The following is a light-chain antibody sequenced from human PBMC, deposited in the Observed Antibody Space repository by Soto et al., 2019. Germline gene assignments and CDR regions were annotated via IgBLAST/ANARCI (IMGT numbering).Light chain of an antibody. J-gene: IGKJ2*01. V-gene: IGKV3-15*01. Sequence: EIVMTQSPATLSASPGERATLSCRASQSVSSNLAWYQQKPGQAPKLLIYGASTRATGIPARFSGSGSGTEFTLILSSLQSEDFAVYYCQQYNNWPPRYTFGQGTKLEIK. CDR3: QQYNNWPPRYT. CDR2: GAS. CDR1: QSVSSN.